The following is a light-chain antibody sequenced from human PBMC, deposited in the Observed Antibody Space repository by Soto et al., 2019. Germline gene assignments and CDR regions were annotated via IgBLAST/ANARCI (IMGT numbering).Light chain of an antibody. CDR1: STDFVSYNR. V-gene: IGLV2-18*01. CDR3: SLNTSENAYV. Sequence: SALTQPPSVSGSPGQSVTISCTGTSTDFVSYNRVSWYQQPPGTAPKLMIYEVSKRPSGVPDRFSGSKSGNTASLTISGLQAADEADYYCSLNTSENAYVFGTGTKVTVL. J-gene: IGLJ1*01. CDR2: EVS.